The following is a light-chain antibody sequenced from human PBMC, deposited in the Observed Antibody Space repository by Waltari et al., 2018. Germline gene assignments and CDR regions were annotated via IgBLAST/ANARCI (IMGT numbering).Light chain of an antibody. Sequence: TCRTSQIVKNNLAWYQQKPGKAPKVLIHKASRLEGGVPSRFSGSGYGTEFTLTIRSLQPDDFATYYCQEYDSLPVTFGGGTRVEIK. CDR1: QIVKNN. CDR3: QEYDSLPVT. J-gene: IGKJ4*01. CDR2: KAS. V-gene: IGKV1-5*03.